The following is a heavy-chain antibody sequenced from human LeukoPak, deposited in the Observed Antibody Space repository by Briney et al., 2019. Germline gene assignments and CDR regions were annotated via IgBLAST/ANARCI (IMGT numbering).Heavy chain of an antibody. D-gene: IGHD1-7*01. CDR3: TGELAGTTVHY. V-gene: IGHV4-39*07. Sequence: KPSETLSLTCTVSGGSISSNTYFWGWIRQPPGKGLEWIGSIYYNGNSFYNPSLKSRFTTSVDTSKNQFSLNLSSVTAADTAVYFCTGELAGTTVHYWGQGTLVTVSS. CDR1: GGSISSNTYF. CDR2: IYYNGNS. J-gene: IGHJ4*02.